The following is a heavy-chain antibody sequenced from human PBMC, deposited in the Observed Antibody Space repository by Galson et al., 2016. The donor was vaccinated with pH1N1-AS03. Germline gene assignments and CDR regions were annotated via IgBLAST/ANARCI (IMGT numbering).Heavy chain of an antibody. V-gene: IGHV3-23*01. Sequence: SLRLSCAASEFTFSSYAMSWVRQAPGKGLEWVSAITSGGSTYYADSVKGRFTISRDNSKNTLYLQMDSLRAEDTAVYYCAKKNWNDKTPFDYWGQGTLVTVSS. CDR1: EFTFSSYA. CDR3: AKKNWNDKTPFDY. J-gene: IGHJ4*02. CDR2: ITSGGST. D-gene: IGHD1-1*01.